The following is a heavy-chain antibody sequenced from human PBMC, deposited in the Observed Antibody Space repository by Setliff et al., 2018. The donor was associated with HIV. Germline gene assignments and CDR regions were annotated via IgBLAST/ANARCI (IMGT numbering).Heavy chain of an antibody. D-gene: IGHD3-16*01. Sequence: PSETLSLTCTVSGGSISSSTYYWGWIRQPPGKGLEWIGSIYYSGSTYYNPSLKSRVTISVDTSKNQFSLKLSSVTAADTAMYYCTRVGTYGVGGWFDPWGQGSLVTAPQ. J-gene: IGHJ5*02. V-gene: IGHV4-39*07. CDR1: GGSISSSTYY. CDR3: TRVGTYGVGGWFDP. CDR2: IYYSGST.